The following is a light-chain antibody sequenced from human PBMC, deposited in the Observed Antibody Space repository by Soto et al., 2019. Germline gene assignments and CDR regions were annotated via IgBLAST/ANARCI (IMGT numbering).Light chain of an antibody. V-gene: IGLV2-14*01. CDR1: SSAAGGYNY. CDR3: SSYTSSSTLGV. Sequence: QSALTQPASVSGSPGQSITISCTGTSSAAGGYNYVSWYQQHPGKAPKLMIYDVSNRPSGFSNRFSGSKSGNTASLTISGLQAEDEADYYCSSYTSSSTLGVFGTGTKLTVL. J-gene: IGLJ1*01. CDR2: DVS.